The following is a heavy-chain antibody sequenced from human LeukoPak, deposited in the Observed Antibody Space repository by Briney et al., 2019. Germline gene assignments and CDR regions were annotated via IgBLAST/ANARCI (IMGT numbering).Heavy chain of an antibody. CDR1: GLTFSSYW. CDR2: INSDGSST. V-gene: IGHV3-74*01. D-gene: IGHD3-3*01. J-gene: IGHJ5*02. CDR3: ARVRYYGNWFDP. Sequence: GGSLRLSCAASGLTFSSYWMHWVRQAPGKGLVWVSRINSDGSSTSYADSVKGRFTISRDNAKNTLYLQMNSLRAEDTAVYYCARVRYYGNWFDPWGQGTLVTVSS.